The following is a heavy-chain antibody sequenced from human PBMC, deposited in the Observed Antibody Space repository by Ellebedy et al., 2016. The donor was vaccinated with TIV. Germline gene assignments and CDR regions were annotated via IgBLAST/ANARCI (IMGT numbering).Heavy chain of an antibody. D-gene: IGHD3-9*01. V-gene: IGHV3-23*01. Sequence: GESLKISCAASGFTFSSYAMSWVRQAPGKGLEWVSASGSGGSTYYADSVKGRFTVSRDNSKNTRYLQMNSLSAEDTAVYYCAKGDDILAGHFDSWGRGSLVTVSS. CDR1: GFTFSSYA. CDR2: SGSGGST. J-gene: IGHJ4*02. CDR3: AKGDDILAGHFDS.